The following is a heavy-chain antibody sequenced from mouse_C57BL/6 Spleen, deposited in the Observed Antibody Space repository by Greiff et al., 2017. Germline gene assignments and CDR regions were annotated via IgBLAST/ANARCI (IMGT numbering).Heavy chain of an antibody. Sequence: QVQLQQSGPELVKPGASVKISCKASGYAFSSSWMNWVKQRPGKGLEWIGRIYPGDGDTNYNGKFKGKATLTADKSSRTAYMQVSSLTSVDSAVYFCARAEDYYGSSPYFDYWGQGTTLTVSS. D-gene: IGHD1-1*01. CDR2: IYPGDGDT. J-gene: IGHJ2*01. V-gene: IGHV1-82*01. CDR3: ARAEDYYGSSPYFDY. CDR1: GYAFSSSW.